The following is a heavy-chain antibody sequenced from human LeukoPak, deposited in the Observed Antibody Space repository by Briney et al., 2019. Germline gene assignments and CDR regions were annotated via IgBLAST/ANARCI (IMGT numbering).Heavy chain of an antibody. V-gene: IGHV3-66*01. J-gene: IGHJ3*02. CDR1: GFTVSSNY. CDR2: IYSGGST. D-gene: IGHD5-18*01. CDR3: ARDSYRGYSYGNGAFDI. Sequence: PGGSLRLSCAASGFTVSSNYMSWVRRAPGKGLEWVSVIYSGGSTYYADSVKGRFTISRDNSKNTLYLQMNSLRAEDTAVYYCARDSYRGYSYGNGAFDIWGQGTMVTVSS.